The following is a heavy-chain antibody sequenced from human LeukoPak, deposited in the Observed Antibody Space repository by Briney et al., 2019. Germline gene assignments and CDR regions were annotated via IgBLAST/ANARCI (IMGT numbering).Heavy chain of an antibody. J-gene: IGHJ5*02. CDR1: GGSISSSNW. D-gene: IGHD6-13*01. CDR3: ARVPYSSSWPGFDP. Sequence: SGTLSLTCAVSGGSISSSNWWSWVRQPPGKGLEWIGEIYHSGSTNYNPSLKSRVTISVDKSKNQSSLKLSSVTAADTAVYYCARVPYSSSWPGFDPWGQGTLVTVSS. CDR2: IYHSGST. V-gene: IGHV4-4*02.